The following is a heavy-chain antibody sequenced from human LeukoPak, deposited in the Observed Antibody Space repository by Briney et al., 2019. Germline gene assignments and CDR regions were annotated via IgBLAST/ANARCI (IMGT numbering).Heavy chain of an antibody. J-gene: IGHJ4*02. D-gene: IGHD3-16*01. V-gene: IGHV3-33*06. CDR2: IWYDGSNK. CDR3: AKVTGGDMITYGGLDY. Sequence: GGSLRLSCAASGFTFSSYGMHWVRQAPGKGLEWVAVIWYDGSNKYYADSVKGRFTISRDNSKNTLYLQMNSLRAEDTAIYYCAKVTGGDMITYGGLDYWGQGTLVTVSS. CDR1: GFTFSSYG.